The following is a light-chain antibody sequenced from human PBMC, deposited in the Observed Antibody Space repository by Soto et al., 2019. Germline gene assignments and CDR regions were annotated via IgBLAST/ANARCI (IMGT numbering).Light chain of an antibody. V-gene: IGKV3-20*01. CDR1: QSVSSSY. CDR2: GAS. J-gene: IGKJ1*01. CDR3: QKYSSSPWT. Sequence: EIVLTQSPGTLSLSPGERATLSCRASQSVSSSYLAWYQQKPGQAPRLLIYGASSRATGIPDRFSGSGSGTDFTLTISRLEPEDFAVYYCQKYSSSPWTYGQGPKV.